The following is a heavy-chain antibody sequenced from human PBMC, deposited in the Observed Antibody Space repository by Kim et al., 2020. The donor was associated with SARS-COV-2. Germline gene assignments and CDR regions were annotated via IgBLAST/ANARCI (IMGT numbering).Heavy chain of an antibody. J-gene: IGHJ6*02. CDR3: AADRGRGVYCMDV. D-gene: IGHD3-10*01. V-gene: IGHV1-58*01. Sequence: SVKVSCKASGFTFTSSAVQWVRQARGQRLEWIGWIVVGSGNTNYAQKFQERVTITRDMSTSTAYMELSSLRSEDTAVYYCAADRGRGVYCMDVWGQGTTVTVSS. CDR1: GFTFTSSA. CDR2: IVVGSGNT.